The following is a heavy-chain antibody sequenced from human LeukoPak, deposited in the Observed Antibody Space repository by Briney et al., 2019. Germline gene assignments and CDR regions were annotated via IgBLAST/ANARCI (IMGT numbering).Heavy chain of an antibody. J-gene: IGHJ4*02. V-gene: IGHV3-33*01. CDR2: IWYDGSHE. CDR3: ARDRSYSSGYYGGSLDF. Sequence: GRSLRHSRVASGVSFRTYGMHCVRPAPDKGLVGVAIIWYDGSHEYYADSVAGRFTSSRDDSKNTLFLQMNSLRGEDTAMYFCARDRSYSSGYYGGSLDFWGQGTLVTVSS. CDR1: GVSFRTYG. D-gene: IGHD3-22*01.